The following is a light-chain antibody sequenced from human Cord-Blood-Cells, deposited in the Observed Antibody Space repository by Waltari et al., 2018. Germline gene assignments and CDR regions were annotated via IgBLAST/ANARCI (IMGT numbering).Light chain of an antibody. J-gene: IGLJ2*01. CDR1: SSDVGGYND. Sequence: QSALTQPASVSGSPGQSITISCTGTSSDVGGYNDVPWYQQHPGKAPKLMVYDVSNRPSGVSNRFSGSKSGNTASLTISGLQPEDEADYYCSSYTSSSTRVFGGGTKLTVL. V-gene: IGLV2-14*01. CDR3: SSYTSSSTRV. CDR2: DVS.